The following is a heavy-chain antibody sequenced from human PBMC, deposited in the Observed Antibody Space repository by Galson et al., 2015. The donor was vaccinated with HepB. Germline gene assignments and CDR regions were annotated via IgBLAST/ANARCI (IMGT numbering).Heavy chain of an antibody. Sequence: SVKVSCKASGGTFRSYAISWVRQAPGQGLEWMGGIIPISDTPKSALKFQGRVTITADESTSTAYMELSSLRSEDTAMYYCATDYGGYCSSTSCRHFDYWGQGTLVTVSS. CDR1: GGTFRSYA. CDR3: ATDYGGYCSSTSCRHFDY. J-gene: IGHJ4*02. V-gene: IGHV1-69*13. CDR2: IIPISDTP. D-gene: IGHD2-2*01.